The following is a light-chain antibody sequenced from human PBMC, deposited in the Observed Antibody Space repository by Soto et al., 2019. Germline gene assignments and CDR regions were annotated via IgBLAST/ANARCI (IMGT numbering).Light chain of an antibody. J-gene: IGKJ4*01. CDR3: QQYDGLPPLT. CDR2: DAS. Sequence: DIQMTPSPSSLSASVGDRVTITCQASQDISNYLTWYQQKPGKAPKLLIYDASNLETGGPSRFSGSGSGTDFTFTISSLQPEDFAAYYCQQYDGLPPLTFGGGTKVEIK. CDR1: QDISNY. V-gene: IGKV1-33*01.